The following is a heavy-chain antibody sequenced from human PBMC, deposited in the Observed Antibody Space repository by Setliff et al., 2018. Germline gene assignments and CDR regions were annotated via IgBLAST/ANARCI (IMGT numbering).Heavy chain of an antibody. CDR1: GGSIINSYY. V-gene: IGHV4-61*02. D-gene: IGHD3-9*01. J-gene: IGHJ4*02. CDR3: ARERYFDWFFED. Sequence: SETLSLTCTVSGGSIINSYYWSWIRQPAGKKLEWIGRIHASGSPDYNPSLKSRVTISRDTSTNQFSLKLSSVTAADTAVYYCARERYFDWFFEDWGQGTLVTVSS. CDR2: IHASGSP.